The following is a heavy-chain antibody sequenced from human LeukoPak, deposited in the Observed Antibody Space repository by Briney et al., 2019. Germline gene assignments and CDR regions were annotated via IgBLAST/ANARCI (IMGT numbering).Heavy chain of an antibody. Sequence: PGGSLRLSCAASGFTFDEYAMHWVRQAPGKGSEWVSLISGDSGSTYYADSVKGRFTISRDNSKNSLYLQMNSLRTEDTALYYCAKDMLSGWGSYGMDLWGQGTTVTVSS. CDR2: ISGDSGST. CDR1: GFTFDEYA. J-gene: IGHJ6*02. D-gene: IGHD6-19*01. V-gene: IGHV3-43*02. CDR3: AKDMLSGWGSYGMDL.